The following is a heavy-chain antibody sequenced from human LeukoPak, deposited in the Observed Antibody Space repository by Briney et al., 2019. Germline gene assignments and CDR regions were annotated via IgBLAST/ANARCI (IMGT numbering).Heavy chain of an antibody. CDR2: INAGNGNT. CDR1: GYTFTSYA. CDR3: AREGGSSGWYVTYYFDY. Sequence: VASVKVSCKASGYTFTSYAMHWVRQAPGQRLEWMGWINAGNGNTKYSQKFQGRVTITRDTSASTAYMELSSLRSEDTAVYYCAREGGSSGWYVTYYFDYWGQGTLVTVSS. J-gene: IGHJ4*02. V-gene: IGHV1-3*01. D-gene: IGHD6-19*01.